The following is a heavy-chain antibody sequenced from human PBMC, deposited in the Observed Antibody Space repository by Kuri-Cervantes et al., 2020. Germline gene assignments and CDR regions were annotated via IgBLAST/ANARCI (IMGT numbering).Heavy chain of an antibody. D-gene: IGHD2-2*01. CDR3: ATGSSHQLRPTYYYYMDV. J-gene: IGHJ6*03. V-gene: IGHV1-69*06. CDR1: GYTFTSYD. CDR2: IIPIFGTA. Sequence: SVKVSCKASGYTFTSYDINWVRQATGQGLEWMGGIIPIFGTANYAQKFQGRVTITADKSTSTAYMELSSLRSEDTAVYYCATGSSHQLRPTYYYYMDVWGKGTTVTVSS.